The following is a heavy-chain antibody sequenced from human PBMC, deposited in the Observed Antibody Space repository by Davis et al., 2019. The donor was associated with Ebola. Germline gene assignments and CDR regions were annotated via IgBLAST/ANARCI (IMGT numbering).Heavy chain of an antibody. CDR1: GFTFSEYY. J-gene: IGHJ6*02. Sequence: GGSLRLSCAASGFTFSEYYMSWIRRAPGKGLEWVSFISGSALTTYYADSVKGRFSISRDNAKNSLYLQMNSLRAEDTAVYYCARDPTVTPGYYGMDVWGQGTTVTVSS. V-gene: IGHV3-11*01. D-gene: IGHD4-17*01. CDR2: ISGSALTT. CDR3: ARDPTVTPGYYGMDV.